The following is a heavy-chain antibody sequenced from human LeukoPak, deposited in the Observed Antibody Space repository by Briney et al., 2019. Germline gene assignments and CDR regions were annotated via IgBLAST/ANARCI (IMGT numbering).Heavy chain of an antibody. CDR1: GFTFSSYA. CDR2: ISGSGGST. D-gene: IGHD3-10*01. J-gene: IGHJ4*02. V-gene: IGHV3-23*01. CDR3: ASHYGSGSYSLRYFDY. Sequence: GGSLRLSCAASGFTFSSYAISWVRQAPGKGLEWVSAISGSGGSTYYADSVKGRFTISRDNSKNTLYLQMNSLRAEDTAVYYCASHYGSGSYSLRYFDYWGQGTMVTVSS.